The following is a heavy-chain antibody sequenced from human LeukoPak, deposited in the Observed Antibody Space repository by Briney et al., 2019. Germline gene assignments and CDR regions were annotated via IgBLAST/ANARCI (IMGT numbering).Heavy chain of an antibody. J-gene: IGHJ4*02. CDR2: THSYNGNT. CDR1: GYTFTNYV. CDR3: ARGWELDS. Sequence: ASVKVSCKASGYTFTNYVISWVRQAPGQGLEWMGWTHSYNGNTNYAQKLQGRVTMTTDTSTSTAYMKLRRLKSDDTAVYYCARGWELDSWGQGTLVTVSS. V-gene: IGHV1-18*01. D-gene: IGHD1-26*01.